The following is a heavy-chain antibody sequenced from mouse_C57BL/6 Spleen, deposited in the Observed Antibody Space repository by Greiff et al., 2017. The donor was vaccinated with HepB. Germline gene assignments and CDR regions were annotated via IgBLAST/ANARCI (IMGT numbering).Heavy chain of an antibody. CDR2: IYPGSGST. J-gene: IGHJ1*03. CDR1: GYTFTSYW. D-gene: IGHD1-1*01. Sequence: QVQLQQPGAELVKPGASVKMSCKASGYTFTSYWINWVKQRPGQGLEWIGDIYPGSGSTNYNEKFKSKATLTVDTSSSTAYMQLSSLTSEDSAVYYCAREDATDWYFDVWGTGTTVTVSS. V-gene: IGHV1-55*01. CDR3: AREDATDWYFDV.